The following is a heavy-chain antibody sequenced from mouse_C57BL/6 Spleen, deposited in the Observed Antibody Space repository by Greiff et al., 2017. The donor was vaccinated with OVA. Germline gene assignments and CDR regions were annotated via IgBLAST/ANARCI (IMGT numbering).Heavy chain of an antibody. CDR1: GYSITSGCY. CDR2: ISYDGSN. V-gene: IGHV3-6*01. J-gene: IGHJ3*01. CDR3: ESDHTTVVPFGY. Sequence: ESGPGLVKPSQSLSITCSVTGYSITSGCYWNWMRQFPGNQLERVGYISYDGSNNYNPSLKNRISITRDTSKNQFFLKLNSVTTEDTATDDCESDHTTVVPFGYWGQAPLVTVAA. D-gene: IGHD1-1*01.